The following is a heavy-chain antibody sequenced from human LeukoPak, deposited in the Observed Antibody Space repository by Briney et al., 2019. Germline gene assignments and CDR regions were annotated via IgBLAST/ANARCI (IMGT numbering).Heavy chain of an antibody. V-gene: IGHV3-30-3*01. CDR1: GFTFSSYA. Sequence: GGSLRLSCAAPGFTFSSYAMHWVRQAPGKGLEWVAVISYDGSNKYYADSVKGRFTISRDNAKNSLSLQMNSLRDEDTAVYYCARRYSSSWWHLDYWGQGTLVTVSS. D-gene: IGHD6-13*01. CDR2: ISYDGSNK. CDR3: ARRYSSSWWHLDY. J-gene: IGHJ4*02.